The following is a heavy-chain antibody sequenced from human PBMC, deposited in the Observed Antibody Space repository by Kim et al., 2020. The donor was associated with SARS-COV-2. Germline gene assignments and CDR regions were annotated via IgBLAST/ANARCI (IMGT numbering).Heavy chain of an antibody. D-gene: IGHD2-2*01. CDR1: GYTFTGYY. V-gene: IGHV1-2*02. J-gene: IGHJ6*02. CDR2: INPNSGGT. Sequence: ASVKVSCKASGYTFTGYYMHWVRQAPGQGLEWMGWINPNSGGTNYAQKFQGRVTMTRDTSISTAYMELSRLRSDDTAVYYCARDGDSSTSLMGEDYYYYGMDVWGQGTTVTVSS. CDR3: ARDGDSSTSLMGEDYYYYGMDV.